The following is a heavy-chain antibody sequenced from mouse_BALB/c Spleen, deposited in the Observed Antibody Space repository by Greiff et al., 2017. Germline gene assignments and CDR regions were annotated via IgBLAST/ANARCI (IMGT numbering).Heavy chain of an antibody. J-gene: IGHJ4*01. CDR2: IRNKANGYTT. CDR1: GFTFTDYY. D-gene: IGHD1-1*01. CDR3: ARDSHYYGTPMDY. Sequence: DVKLVESGGGLVQPGGSLRLSCATSGFTFTDYYMSWVRQPPGKALEWLGFIRNKANGYTTEYSASVKGRFTISRDNSQSILYLQMNTLRAEDSATYYCARDSHYYGTPMDYWGQGTSVTVSS. V-gene: IGHV7-3*02.